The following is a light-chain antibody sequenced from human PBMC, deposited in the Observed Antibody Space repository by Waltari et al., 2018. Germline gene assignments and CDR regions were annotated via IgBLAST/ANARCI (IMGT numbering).Light chain of an antibody. V-gene: IGKV1-39*01. Sequence: DIQMTQSPSSLSASVGDRVIITCRASQNMGTYLNWYQQKTGTAPKILIYGASKLETGVPSRFSGSGSGTDFALTISRLQPEDFATYYCQQSYTAPLFGPGTIVDV. CDR1: QNMGTY. CDR3: QQSYTAPL. CDR2: GAS. J-gene: IGKJ3*01.